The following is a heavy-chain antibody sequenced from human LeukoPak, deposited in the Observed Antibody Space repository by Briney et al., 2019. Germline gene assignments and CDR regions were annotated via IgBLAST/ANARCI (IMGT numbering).Heavy chain of an antibody. V-gene: IGHV1-2*02. CDR2: INPNSGGT. J-gene: IGHJ4*02. CDR1: GYTFTGYY. D-gene: IGHD4-11*01. Sequence: VASVKVSCKASGYTFTGYYMHWVRQAPRQGLEWMGWINPNSGGTNYAQKFQGRVTMTRDTSIRTAYMELSRLSSDDTAVYYCARDLTDSGDSNWGQGTLVTVSS. CDR3: ARDLTDSGDSN.